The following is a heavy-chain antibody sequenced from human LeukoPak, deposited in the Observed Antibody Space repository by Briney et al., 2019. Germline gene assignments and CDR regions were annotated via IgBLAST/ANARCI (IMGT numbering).Heavy chain of an antibody. Sequence: PGGSLRLSCSASGFTLSTYAMHWVRQAPGKGLEHVSVISGNGGSTYYADSVKGRFTISRDTSKNTLYLQMSSLRLEDTAVYYCARPLGYCSGGSCFPFDYWGQGTLVTVSS. CDR1: GFTLSTYA. V-gene: IGHV3-64D*06. D-gene: IGHD2-15*01. J-gene: IGHJ4*02. CDR3: ARPLGYCSGGSCFPFDY. CDR2: ISGNGGST.